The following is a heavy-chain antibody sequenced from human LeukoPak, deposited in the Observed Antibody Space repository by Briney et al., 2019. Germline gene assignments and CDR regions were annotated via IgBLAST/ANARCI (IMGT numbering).Heavy chain of an antibody. CDR2: IYYSGST. CDR1: GGSISSYY. D-gene: IGHD5-24*01. V-gene: IGHV4-59*01. CDR3: ARARRDGYIIDY. J-gene: IGHJ4*02. Sequence: KASETLSLTCTVSGGSISSYYWSSIRQPPGKGLEWIGYIYYSGSTNYNPSLKSRVTISVDTSKNQFSLKLSSVTAADTAVYYCARARRDGYIIDYWGQGTLVTVSS.